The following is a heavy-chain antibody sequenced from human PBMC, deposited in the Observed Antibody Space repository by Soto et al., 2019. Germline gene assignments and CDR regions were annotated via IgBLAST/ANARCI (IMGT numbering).Heavy chain of an antibody. CDR3: ARDIVVVPAGRSLYYYYGMDV. CDR1: GGSISSGDYY. J-gene: IGHJ6*02. V-gene: IGHV4-30-4*01. Sequence: SETLSLTCTVSGGSISSGDYYWSWIRQPPGKGLEWIGYIYYSGSTYYNPSLKSRVTISVDTSKNQFSLKLSSVTAADTAVYYCARDIVVVPAGRSLYYYYGMDVWGQGTTVTVSS. CDR2: IYYSGST. D-gene: IGHD2-2*01.